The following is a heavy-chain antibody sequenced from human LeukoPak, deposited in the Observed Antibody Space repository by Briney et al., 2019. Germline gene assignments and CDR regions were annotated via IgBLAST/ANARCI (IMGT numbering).Heavy chain of an antibody. CDR1: GFTFNTYG. J-gene: IGHJ6*03. CDR3: AKEITMVRDPRGYMDV. D-gene: IGHD3-10*01. V-gene: IGHV3-30*18. Sequence: GGSLRLSCAASGFTFNTYGMHWVRQAPGKGLEGGALISFDGGTKEYGDSVKGRFTISRDTYRNRVHLQVNRLRAEDTAVYYCAKEITMVRDPRGYMDVWGKGTTVTISS. CDR2: ISFDGGTK.